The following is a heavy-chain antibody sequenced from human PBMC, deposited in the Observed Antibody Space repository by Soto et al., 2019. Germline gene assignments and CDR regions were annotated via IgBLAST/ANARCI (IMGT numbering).Heavy chain of an antibody. Sequence: GWSLRLSCASSVFTFISYWMSWVRQAPGKGLEWVANIKQDGSEKYYVDSVKGRFTISRDNAKNSLYLQMNSLRAEDTAVYYCARDRITMIVVGPHNIMDVWGQGTTVTVSS. D-gene: IGHD3-22*01. CDR3: ARDRITMIVVGPHNIMDV. V-gene: IGHV3-7*03. CDR2: IKQDGSEK. CDR1: VFTFISYW. J-gene: IGHJ6*02.